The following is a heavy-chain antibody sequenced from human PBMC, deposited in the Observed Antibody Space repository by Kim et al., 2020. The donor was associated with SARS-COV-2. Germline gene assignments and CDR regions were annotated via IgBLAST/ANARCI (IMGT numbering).Heavy chain of an antibody. CDR2: ISYDGSNK. V-gene: IGHV3-30*18. Sequence: GGSLRLSCAASGFTFSSYGMHWVRQAPGKGLEWVAVISYDGSNKYYADSVKGRFTISRDNSKNTLYLQMNSLRAEDTAVYYCAKDQYSSGPVDYWGQGTLVTVSS. CDR1: GFTFSSYG. CDR3: AKDQYSSGPVDY. J-gene: IGHJ4*02. D-gene: IGHD6-19*01.